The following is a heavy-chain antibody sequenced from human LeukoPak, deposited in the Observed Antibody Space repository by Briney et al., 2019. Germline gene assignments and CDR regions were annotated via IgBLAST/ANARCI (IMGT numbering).Heavy chain of an antibody. J-gene: IGHJ3*02. V-gene: IGHV1-69*13. CDR1: GYTFTDNH. D-gene: IGHD3-9*01. CDR3: ARLLLTGYLDAFDI. CDR2: IIPIFGTA. Sequence: SVKVSCKASGYTFTDNHIYWVRQAPGQGLEWMGGIIPIFGTANYAQKFQARVTITADESTSTAYMELRSLRSEDTAVYYCARLLLTGYLDAFDIWGQGTMVTVSS.